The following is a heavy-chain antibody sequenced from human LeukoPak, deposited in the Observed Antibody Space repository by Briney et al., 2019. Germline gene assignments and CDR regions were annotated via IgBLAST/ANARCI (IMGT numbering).Heavy chain of an antibody. V-gene: IGHV3-9*01. CDR2: ISWNSGSI. Sequence: GGSLRLSCAASGFTFDDYAMHWVRQAPGKGLEWVSGISWNSGSIGYADSVKGRFTISRDNAKNSLYLQMNSLRAEDTAVYYCANWAYDSSGYYFGFDYWGQGTLVTVSS. CDR1: GFTFDDYA. CDR3: ANWAYDSSGYYFGFDY. D-gene: IGHD3-22*01. J-gene: IGHJ4*02.